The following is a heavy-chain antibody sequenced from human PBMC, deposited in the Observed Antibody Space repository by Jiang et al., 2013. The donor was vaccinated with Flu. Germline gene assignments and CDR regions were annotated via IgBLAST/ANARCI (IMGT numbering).Heavy chain of an antibody. D-gene: IGHD2-15*01. Sequence: VQLVESGGGLVQPGGSLRLSCAASGFTFSSYWMHWVRQAPGKGLVWVSRINSDGSSTSYADSVKGRFTISRDNAKNTLYLQMNSLRAEDTAVYYCARGGVVVALDAFDIWGQGTMVTVSS. J-gene: IGHJ3*02. CDR2: INSDGSST. V-gene: IGHV3-74*01. CDR3: ARGGVVVALDAFDI. CDR1: GFTFSSYW.